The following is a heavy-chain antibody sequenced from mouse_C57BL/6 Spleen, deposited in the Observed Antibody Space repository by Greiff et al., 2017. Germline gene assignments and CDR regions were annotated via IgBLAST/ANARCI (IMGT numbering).Heavy chain of an antibody. D-gene: IGHD2-13*01. Sequence: VKLVESGAELVRPGASVTLSCKASGYTFTDYEMHWVKQTPVHGLEWIGAIDPETGGTAYNQKFKGKAILTADKSSSTAYMELRSLTSEDSAVYYCTRWRLSHFDYWGQGTTLTVSS. J-gene: IGHJ2*01. CDR3: TRWRLSHFDY. CDR1: GYTFTDYE. CDR2: IDPETGGT. V-gene: IGHV1-15*01.